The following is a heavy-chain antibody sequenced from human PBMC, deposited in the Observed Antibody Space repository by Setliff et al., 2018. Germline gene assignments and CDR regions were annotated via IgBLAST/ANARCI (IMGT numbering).Heavy chain of an antibody. J-gene: IGHJ4*02. D-gene: IGHD2-8*02. CDR1: GYSFSSNA. CDR3: ARMSTSGPHYDY. V-gene: IGHV1-3*01. Sequence: WASVKVSCKASGYSFSSNAFHWVRQAPGQTLEWMGWIHAGSSNTLYSQRFQDRITISRDTSATTVHMELSSLRSDDTAVYYCARMSTSGPHYDYWGQGTLVTVS. CDR2: IHAGSSNT.